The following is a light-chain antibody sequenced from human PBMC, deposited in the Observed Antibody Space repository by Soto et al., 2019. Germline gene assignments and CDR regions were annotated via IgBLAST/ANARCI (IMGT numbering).Light chain of an antibody. CDR2: AAS. V-gene: IGKV3D-15*01. CDR1: QSVSAS. CDR3: QQYFSWPYT. Sequence: ETVMTQSPAILSVSPGERATLSCRASQSVSASLAWFQQRPGQAPRLLVFAASTTARVIPARFSGSGYGTDFTLTISSLESEDFAVYFCQQYFSWPYTFGQGTKLQIK. J-gene: IGKJ2*01.